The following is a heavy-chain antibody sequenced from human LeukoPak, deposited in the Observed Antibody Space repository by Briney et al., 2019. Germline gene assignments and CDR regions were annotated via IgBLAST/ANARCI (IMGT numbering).Heavy chain of an antibody. CDR3: ARILWFGEFHWYFDL. CDR1: GGSTSSYY. D-gene: IGHD3-10*01. V-gene: IGHV4-59*01. CDR2: IYYSGST. J-gene: IGHJ2*01. Sequence: SETLSLTCTVSGGSTSSYYWSWIRQPPGKGLEWIGYIYYSGSTKYNPSLKSRVTISVDTSKNQFSLKLSSVTAADTAVYYCARILWFGEFHWYFDLWGRGTVVTVSS.